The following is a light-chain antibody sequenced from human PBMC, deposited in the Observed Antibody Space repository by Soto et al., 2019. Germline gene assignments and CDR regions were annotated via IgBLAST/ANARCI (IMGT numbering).Light chain of an antibody. CDR2: GAS. J-gene: IGKJ1*01. V-gene: IGKV3-20*01. CDR1: QSVSSNY. Sequence: DIVLTQSPGTLSLSPGERATLSCRASQSVSSNYLAWYQQKPGQAPRLLIYGASTRATGVPDRFSGSGSGTDFTLTINRLEPEDFAVYHCQQYGSLSWTFGQGTKVDIK. CDR3: QQYGSLSWT.